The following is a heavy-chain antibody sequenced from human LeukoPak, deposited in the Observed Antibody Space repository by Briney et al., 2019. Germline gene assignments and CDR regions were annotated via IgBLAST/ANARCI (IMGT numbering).Heavy chain of an antibody. CDR1: GGSFSGYH. J-gene: IGHJ4*02. Sequence: ASETLSHTCAVYGGSFSGYHWTWIRQSPGKGLEWIGDINPSGSTYYNPSLKSRLTISVDTSKNQFSLKLRSVTAADTAVYYCARDNKEGFDYWGQGTLVTVSS. V-gene: IGHV4-34*01. CDR3: ARDNKEGFDY. D-gene: IGHD2/OR15-2a*01. CDR2: INPSGST.